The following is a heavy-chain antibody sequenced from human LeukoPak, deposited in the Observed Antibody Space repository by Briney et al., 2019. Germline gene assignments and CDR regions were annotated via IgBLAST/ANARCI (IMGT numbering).Heavy chain of an antibody. CDR3: ATIPGYYDSRGYSPFDY. D-gene: IGHD3-22*01. V-gene: IGHV4-59*11. J-gene: IGHJ4*02. CDR1: GGSINSHY. Sequence: SETLSLTCTVSGGSINSHYWSWSWQRQRQGLEWICHIYYCDSTNYNHSLTSRATISVDTSKPQYSLNLNSVSAADTAVYYCATIPGYYDSRGYSPFDYWGQGALVTVSS. CDR2: IYYCDST.